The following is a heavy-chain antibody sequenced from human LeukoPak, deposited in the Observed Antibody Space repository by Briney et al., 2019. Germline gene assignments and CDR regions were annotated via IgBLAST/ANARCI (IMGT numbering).Heavy chain of an antibody. V-gene: IGHV4-59*01. CDR3: ARGGRSLVAAQFDL. Sequence: SETLSLTCTVSGGSISSYYWSWIRQPPGKGLEWIGYIHYSGSTNYNPSLKSRVIISVDTSKNQFSLKLSSVTAADTAVYYCARGGRSLVAAQFDLWGRGTLVTVSS. D-gene: IGHD2-15*01. CDR2: IHYSGST. CDR1: GGSISSYY. J-gene: IGHJ2*01.